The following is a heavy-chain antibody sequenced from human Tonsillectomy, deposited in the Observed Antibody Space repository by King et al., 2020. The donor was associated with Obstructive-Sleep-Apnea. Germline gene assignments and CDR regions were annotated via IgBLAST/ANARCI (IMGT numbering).Heavy chain of an antibody. J-gene: IGHJ4*02. V-gene: IGHV1-2*02. CDR2: SNPNSGGT. D-gene: IGHD6-13*01. Sequence: VQLVQSGAEVKSPGASMRVSCKAVGYTFTVYYMHWVRQAPGQGLEWMGWSNPNSGGTDYSQKFQRRVTMTSDTSINTAYMELTRVRSDDTAVYYCASDAAAELHRRSNYFDYWGQGTLVTVSS. CDR3: ASDAAAELHRRSNYFDY. CDR1: GYTFTVYY.